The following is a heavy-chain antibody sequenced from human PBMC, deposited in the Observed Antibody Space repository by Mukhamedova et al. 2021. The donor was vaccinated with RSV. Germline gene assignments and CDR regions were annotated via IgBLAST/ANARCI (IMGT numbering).Heavy chain of an antibody. D-gene: IGHD6-6*01. J-gene: IGHJ6*02. V-gene: IGHV3-53*01. CDR3: AAEYTSPNTGFYYGMDV. CDR2: LYSSGHT. Sequence: GLEWVSVLYSSGHTDYADSVKGRFTISRDNSKNTLFLQMNSLRVEDMAVYYCAAEYTSPNTGFYYGMDVWGQGTTVTVSS.